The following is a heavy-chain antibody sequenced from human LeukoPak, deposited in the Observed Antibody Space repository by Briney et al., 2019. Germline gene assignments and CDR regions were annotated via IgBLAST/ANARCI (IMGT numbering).Heavy chain of an antibody. J-gene: IGHJ3*02. Sequence: GGSLRLSCAASGFTFDDYTMHWVRQAPGKGLEWVSLISWDGGSTYYADSVKGRFTISRDNSKNSLYLHMNSLRTEDTALYYCAKDTTPDPYDVGFGAFDIWGQGTMVTVSS. CDR2: ISWDGGST. V-gene: IGHV3-43*01. D-gene: IGHD3-16*01. CDR3: AKDTTPDPYDVGFGAFDI. CDR1: GFTFDDYT.